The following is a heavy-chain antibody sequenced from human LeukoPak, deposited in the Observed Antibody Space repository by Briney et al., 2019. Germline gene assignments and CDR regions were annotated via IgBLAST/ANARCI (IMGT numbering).Heavy chain of an antibody. Sequence: GGSLRLSCAASGFTFTSYGMHWVRQSPGKGLEWVALITYDGYYKYYSDSVKGRFTISSDTSKNTLYLQMNSLRAEDTAVYYCARDLSPVVRASPMGYWGQGTLVTVS. CDR3: ARDLSPVVRASPMGY. J-gene: IGHJ4*02. CDR2: ITYDGYYK. D-gene: IGHD3-10*01. V-gene: IGHV3-30*03. CDR1: GFTFTSYG.